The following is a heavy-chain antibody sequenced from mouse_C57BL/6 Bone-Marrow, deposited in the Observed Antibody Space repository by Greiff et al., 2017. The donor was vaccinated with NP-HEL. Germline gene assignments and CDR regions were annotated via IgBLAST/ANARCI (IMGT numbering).Heavy chain of an antibody. CDR1: GFSINSDCY. CDR3: ARALYDGYSYAMDY. Sequence: EVQLQESGPSLVRPSQTLSLTCTVTGFSINSDCYWIWIRQFPGNKLEYIGYTFYSGITYYNPSLESRTYITRDTSKNPFSLKLSSVTTEDTATYYCARALYDGYSYAMDYWGQGTSVTVSS. J-gene: IGHJ4*01. CDR2: TFYSGIT. D-gene: IGHD2-3*01. V-gene: IGHV3-3*01.